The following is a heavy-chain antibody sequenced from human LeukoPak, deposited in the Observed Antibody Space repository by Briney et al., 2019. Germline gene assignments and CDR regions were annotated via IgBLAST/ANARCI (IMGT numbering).Heavy chain of an antibody. Sequence: GGSLRLSCAASGFTVSSNYMSWVRQAPGKGLEWLSIIYSSGSTYYADSVKGRFTISRDNSKNTLYLQMNSLRAEDTAVYYCAREALGGGGYWGQGTLVTVSS. V-gene: IGHV3-66*01. CDR3: AREALGGGGY. D-gene: IGHD3-10*01. J-gene: IGHJ4*02. CDR2: IYSSGST. CDR1: GFTVSSNY.